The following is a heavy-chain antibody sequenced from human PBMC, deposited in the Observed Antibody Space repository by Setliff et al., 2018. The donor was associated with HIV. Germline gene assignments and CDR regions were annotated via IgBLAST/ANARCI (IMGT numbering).Heavy chain of an antibody. CDR1: GGSISSHY. D-gene: IGHD3-22*01. V-gene: IGHV4-59*11. Sequence: SETLSLTCTVSGGSISSHYWVWIRQPPGKALEWIGHMFYSATTTYKPSLKSRVTISADWHRNQFSLELRSVTAADTAVYYCARDFTYDNRGSLTRFAMDVWGQGITVTVSS. J-gene: IGHJ6*02. CDR3: ARDFTYDNRGSLTRFAMDV. CDR2: MFYSATT.